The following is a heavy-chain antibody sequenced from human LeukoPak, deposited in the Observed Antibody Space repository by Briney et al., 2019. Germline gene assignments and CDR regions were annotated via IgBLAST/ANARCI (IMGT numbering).Heavy chain of an antibody. Sequence: ASVKVSCKASGYTFTGYYMHWVRQAPGQGLEWMGWINPNSGGTNYAQKFQGWVTMTRDTSISTAYMELSRLRSDDRAVYYCARDLFIAAAGNAFDIWGQGTMVTVSS. CDR1: GYTFTGYY. V-gene: IGHV1-2*04. D-gene: IGHD6-13*01. CDR3: ARDLFIAAAGNAFDI. CDR2: INPNSGGT. J-gene: IGHJ3*02.